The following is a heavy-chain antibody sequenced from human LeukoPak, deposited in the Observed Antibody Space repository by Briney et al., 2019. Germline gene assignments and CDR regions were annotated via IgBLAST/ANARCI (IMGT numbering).Heavy chain of an antibody. D-gene: IGHD6-6*01. CDR1: GASVSSGSYY. V-gene: IGHV4-61*01. CDR3: ARGGAARLHFQN. J-gene: IGHJ1*01. Sequence: PSETLPLTCTVSGASVSSGSYYWSWIRQPPGKGLEWIGYIYYSGSTNYNPSLKSRVTISVDTSKNQFSLKLSSVTAADTAVYYCARGGAARLHFQNWGQGTLVTVSS. CDR2: IYYSGST.